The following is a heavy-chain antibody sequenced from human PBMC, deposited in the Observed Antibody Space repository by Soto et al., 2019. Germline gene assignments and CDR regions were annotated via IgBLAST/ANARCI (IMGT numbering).Heavy chain of an antibody. D-gene: IGHD6-19*01. CDR2: ISGSGGST. J-gene: IGHJ6*02. V-gene: IGHV3-23*01. CDR3: AKDSIAVAGTESPYYYYYGMDV. Sequence: PGGSLRLSCAASGFTFSSYAMSWVRQAPGKGLEWVSAISGSGGSTYYADSVKGRFTISRDNSKNTLYLQMNSLRAEDTAVYYCAKDSIAVAGTESPYYYYYGMDVWGQGTTVTVSS. CDR1: GFTFSSYA.